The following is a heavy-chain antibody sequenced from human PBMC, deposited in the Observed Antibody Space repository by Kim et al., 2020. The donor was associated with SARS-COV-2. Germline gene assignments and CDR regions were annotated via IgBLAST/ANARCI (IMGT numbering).Heavy chain of an antibody. V-gene: IGHV4-4*07. CDR3: AREVELGLGSLFYANERNYFDY. J-gene: IGHJ4*02. Sequence: SETLSLTCTVSGGSISSYYWSWIRQPAGKGLEWIGRIYTSGSTNYNPSLKSRVTMSVDTSKNQFSLKLSSVTAADTAVYYCAREVELGLGSLFYANERNYFDYWGQGTLVTVSS. CDR2: IYTSGST. CDR1: GGSISSYY. D-gene: IGHD1-7*01.